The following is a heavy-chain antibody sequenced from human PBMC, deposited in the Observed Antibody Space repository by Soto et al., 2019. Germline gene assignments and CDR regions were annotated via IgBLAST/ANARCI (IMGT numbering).Heavy chain of an antibody. Sequence: PSETLSLTCTVSGGSISSGGYYWSWIRQHPGKGLEWIGYIYYSGSTYYNPSLKSRVTISVDTSKNQFSLKLSSVTAEDSAVYYCARAFAQWFGQPPLRSWGRGTLVTVSS. V-gene: IGHV4-31*03. D-gene: IGHD3-10*01. CDR1: GGSISSGGYY. CDR2: IYYSGST. J-gene: IGHJ5*01. CDR3: ARAFAQWFGQPPLRS.